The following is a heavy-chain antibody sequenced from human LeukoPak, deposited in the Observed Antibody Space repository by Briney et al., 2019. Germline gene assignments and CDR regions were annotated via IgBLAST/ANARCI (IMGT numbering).Heavy chain of an antibody. CDR3: AKDRYGSGWYGGVDY. Sequence: SETLSLTCTVSGGSISSYYWSWIRQPPGKGLEWIGYIYTSGSTNYNPSLKSRVTISVDTSKNQFSLKLSSVTAADTAVYYCAKDRYGSGWYGGVDYWGQGTLVTVSS. D-gene: IGHD6-19*01. V-gene: IGHV4-4*09. J-gene: IGHJ4*02. CDR1: GGSISSYY. CDR2: IYTSGST.